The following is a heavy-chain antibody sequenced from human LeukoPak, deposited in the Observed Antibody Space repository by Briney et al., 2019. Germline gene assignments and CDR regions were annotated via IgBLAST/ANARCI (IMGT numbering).Heavy chain of an antibody. Sequence: GGSLRLSCAASGFTFSSNWMSWVRQAPGKGLEWVAVISYDGSNKYYADSVKGRFTISRDNSKNTLYLQMNSLRAEDTAVYYCAKDRAGLGKTRLDYWGQGTLVTVSS. CDR1: GFTFSSNW. J-gene: IGHJ4*02. D-gene: IGHD3-10*01. V-gene: IGHV3-30*18. CDR3: AKDRAGLGKTRLDY. CDR2: ISYDGSNK.